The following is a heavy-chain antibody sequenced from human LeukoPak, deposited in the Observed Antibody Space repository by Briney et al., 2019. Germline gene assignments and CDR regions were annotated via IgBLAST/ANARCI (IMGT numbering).Heavy chain of an antibody. J-gene: IGHJ3*02. CDR1: GYSISSGYY. CDR3: ARGKRWLHPGDAFDI. D-gene: IGHD5-24*01. V-gene: IGHV4-38-2*01. CDR2: IYHHVTT. Sequence: SETLSLTCADSGYSISSGYYWGWIRQPPGKGLEWIGSIYHHVTTYYNPSLKSRVTISVDTSKNQFSLKLSSVTAADTAVYYCARGKRWLHPGDAFDIWGQGTMVTVSS.